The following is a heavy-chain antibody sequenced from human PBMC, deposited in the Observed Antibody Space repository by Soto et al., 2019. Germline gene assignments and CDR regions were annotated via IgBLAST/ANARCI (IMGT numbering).Heavy chain of an antibody. Sequence: GASVKVSCKASGYTFASYGISWVRQAPGQGLEGMGWISAYNGNTNYAQKLQGRVTMTTDTSTSTAYMELRSLRSDDTAVYYCARAEWDTAMPALGGSDYWGQGTLVTVSS. CDR2: ISAYNGNT. J-gene: IGHJ4*02. V-gene: IGHV1-18*01. CDR1: GYTFASYG. CDR3: ARAEWDTAMPALGGSDY. D-gene: IGHD5-18*01.